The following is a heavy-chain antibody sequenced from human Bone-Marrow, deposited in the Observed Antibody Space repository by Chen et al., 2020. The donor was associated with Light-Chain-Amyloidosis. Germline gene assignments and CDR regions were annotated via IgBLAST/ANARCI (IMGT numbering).Heavy chain of an antibody. D-gene: IGHD3-9*01. V-gene: IGHV3-23*04. Sequence: EVQLVESGGGLVQPGGSLRLSCAASEFAFSSYAMSWVRQAPGKGLEWVSTISGSGGSRYYGDSVKGRLTISRDNSKNALFLQMNSLRAEDTAVYYCAKDISYDDILPGYPADAFDIWGQGTMVTVSS. CDR2: ISGSGGSR. J-gene: IGHJ3*02. CDR3: AKDISYDDILPGYPADAFDI. CDR1: EFAFSSYA.